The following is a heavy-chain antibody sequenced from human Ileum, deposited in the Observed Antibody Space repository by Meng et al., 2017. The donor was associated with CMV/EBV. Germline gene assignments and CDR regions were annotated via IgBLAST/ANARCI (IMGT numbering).Heavy chain of an antibody. D-gene: IGHD3-10*01. Sequence: GESLKISCAASGFTFSSYCMNWVRQAPGKGLEWVSSISSTGTYIYYADSLKGRFTISRDNAKNSLYLQMNSLRAEDAAVYYCAGGGMGKLWFPHFDYWGQGTLVTVS. CDR3: AGGGMGKLWFPHFDY. CDR2: ISSTGTYI. J-gene: IGHJ4*02. CDR1: GFTFSSYC. V-gene: IGHV3-21*01.